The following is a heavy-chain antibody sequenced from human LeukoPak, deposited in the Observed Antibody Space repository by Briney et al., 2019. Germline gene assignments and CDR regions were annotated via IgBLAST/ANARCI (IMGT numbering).Heavy chain of an antibody. CDR3: ARDLGGLYYFDY. D-gene: IGHD2-15*01. J-gene: IGHJ4*02. CDR2: IYYSGST. V-gene: IGHV4-59*01. CDR1: GGSISSYY. Sequence: SETLSLTCTVSGGSISSYYWSWIRQPPGKGLEWIGYIYYSGSTNYNPSLKSRVTISVDTSKNQFSPKLSSVTAADTAVYYCARDLGGLYYFDYWGQGTLVTVSS.